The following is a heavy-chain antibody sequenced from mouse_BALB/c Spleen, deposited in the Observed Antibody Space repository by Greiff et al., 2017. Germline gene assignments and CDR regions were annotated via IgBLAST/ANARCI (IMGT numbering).Heavy chain of an antibody. CDR2: INSNGGST. V-gene: IGHV5-6-3*01. D-gene: IGHD1-1*01. Sequence: EVQRVESGGGLVQPGGSLKLSCAASGFTFSSYGMSWVRQTPDKRLELVATINSNGGSTYYPDSVKGRFTISRDNAKNTLYLQMSSLKSEDTAMYYCARDRNYGSSYENWYFDVWGAGTTVTVSS. CDR3: ARDRNYGSSYENWYFDV. J-gene: IGHJ1*01. CDR1: GFTFSSYG.